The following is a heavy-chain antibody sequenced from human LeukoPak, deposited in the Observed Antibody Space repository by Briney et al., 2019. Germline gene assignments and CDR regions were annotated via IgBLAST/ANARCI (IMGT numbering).Heavy chain of an antibody. CDR3: ARGDYYDSSGFGGGY. J-gene: IGHJ4*02. D-gene: IGHD3-22*01. CDR2: ISYDGSNK. V-gene: IGHV3-30*14. CDR1: GFTFSSYA. Sequence: GRSLRLSCAASGFTFSSYAMHWVRQAPGKGLEWVGVISYDGSNKYYADSVKGRFTISRDNSKNTLYLQMNSLRAEDTAVYYCARGDYYDSSGFGGGYWGQGTLVTVSS.